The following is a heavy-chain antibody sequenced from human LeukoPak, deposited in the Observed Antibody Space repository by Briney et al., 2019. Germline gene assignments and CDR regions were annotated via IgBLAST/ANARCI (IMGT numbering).Heavy chain of an antibody. CDR1: GFTFSRYW. V-gene: IGHV3-74*01. CDR3: GRGRYYAMDV. Sequence: PGGSLRLSCAASGFTFSRYWMHWVRQAPGKGLVWVSRINSDGSSTNYADSVKGRFTISRDNAKNTLYLQMNSLRAEDTAVYYCGRGRYYAMDVWGQGTTVTVSS. J-gene: IGHJ6*02. CDR2: INSDGSST.